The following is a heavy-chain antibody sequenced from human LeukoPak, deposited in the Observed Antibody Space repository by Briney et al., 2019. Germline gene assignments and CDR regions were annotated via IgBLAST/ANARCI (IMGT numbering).Heavy chain of an antibody. CDR3: ARSYGSGSYYYYGMDV. CDR2: IYYSGST. V-gene: IGHV4-59*08. J-gene: IGHJ6*02. CDR1: GGSISSYY. D-gene: IGHD3-10*01. Sequence: SETLSLTCTVSGGSISSYYWSWIRQPPGKGLEWIGYIYYSGSTNHNPSLKSRVTISVDTSKNQFSLKLSSVTAADTAVYYCARSYGSGSYYYYGMDVWGQGTTVTVSS.